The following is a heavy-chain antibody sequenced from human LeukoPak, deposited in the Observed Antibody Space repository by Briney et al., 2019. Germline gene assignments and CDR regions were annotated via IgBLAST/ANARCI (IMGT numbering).Heavy chain of an antibody. CDR2: ISYDGSNK. V-gene: IGHV3-30-3*01. CDR1: GFTFSSYA. Sequence: GGSLRLSCAASGFTFSSYAMHWVRQAPGKGLEWVAVISYDGSNKYYADSVKGRFTISRDNSKNTLYLQMNSLRAEDTAVYYCAREDDFWSGYPQPSDYWGQGTLVTVSS. J-gene: IGHJ4*02. CDR3: AREDDFWSGYPQPSDY. D-gene: IGHD3-3*01.